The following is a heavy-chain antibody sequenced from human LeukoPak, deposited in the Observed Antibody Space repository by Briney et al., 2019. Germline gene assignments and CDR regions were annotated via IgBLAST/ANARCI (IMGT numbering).Heavy chain of an antibody. CDR1: GYTFSIYS. D-gene: IGHD2-15*01. Sequence: ASVKVSCKASGYTFSIYSIIWVRQAPGLGLEWMGRIIPMSNTVDYAQRFQDRVTITADKSTGTAYMELSSLRSDDTAVYYCARGFCTSGHCYNDFDYWGQGTQVTVSS. V-gene: IGHV1-69*06. CDR3: ARGFCTSGHCYNDFDY. CDR2: IIPMSNTV. J-gene: IGHJ4*02.